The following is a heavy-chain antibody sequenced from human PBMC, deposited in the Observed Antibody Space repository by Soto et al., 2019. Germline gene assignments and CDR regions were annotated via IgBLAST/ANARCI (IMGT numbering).Heavy chain of an antibody. CDR1: SGSISSADYY. CDR2: IYYTGSA. D-gene: IGHD1-26*01. V-gene: IGHV4-30-4*01. J-gene: IGHJ5*02. CDR3: ASGGSSNWFDP. Sequence: PSETLSLTYTVSSGSISSADYYWSWIRQPPGKGLEWIGYIYYTGSAYYNPSLKSRVTMSVDTSKNQFSLKVTSVTAADTVVYYCASGGSSNWFDPWGQGTLVTSPQ.